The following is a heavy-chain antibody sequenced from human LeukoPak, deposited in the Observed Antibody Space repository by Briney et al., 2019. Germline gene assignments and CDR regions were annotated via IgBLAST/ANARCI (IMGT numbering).Heavy chain of an antibody. D-gene: IGHD6-13*01. CDR3: ARGGIAAAGTRAYYYYYGMDV. CDR1: GYTFTGYY. V-gene: IGHV1-2*02. CDR2: INPNSGGT. Sequence: ASVTVSCKASGYTFTGYYMHWVRQAPGQGLEWMGWINPNSGGTNYAQTFQGRVTITRDTSISTAYMELSRLRSDDTAVYYCARGGIAAAGTRAYYYYYGMDVWGQGTTVTVSS. J-gene: IGHJ6*01.